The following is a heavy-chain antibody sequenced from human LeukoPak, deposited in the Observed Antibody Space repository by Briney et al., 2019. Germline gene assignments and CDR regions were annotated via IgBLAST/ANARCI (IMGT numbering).Heavy chain of an antibody. CDR2: FSYSGST. J-gene: IGHJ5*02. Sequence: PSETLSLTCTVSGDSTGSYYWSWIRQFPGKGLEWIGDFSYSGSTNYNPSLKSRVTISIDTSKNHFSLKLSSLTAADTAVYFCARLRGYSHNWFAPWGQGTLVTVSS. CDR3: ARLRGYSHNWFAP. D-gene: IGHD6-13*01. CDR1: GDSTGSYY. V-gene: IGHV4-59*08.